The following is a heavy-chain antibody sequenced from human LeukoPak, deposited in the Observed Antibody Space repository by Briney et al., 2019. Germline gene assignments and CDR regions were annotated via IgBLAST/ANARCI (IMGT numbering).Heavy chain of an antibody. CDR2: ISYDGSNK. V-gene: IGHV3-30*01. J-gene: IGHJ4*02. CDR3: AAGDSSGYLDY. D-gene: IGHD3-22*01. CDR1: GFTFSSYA. Sequence: GRSLRLSCAASGFTFSSYAMHWVRQAPGKGLEWVAVISYDGSNKYYADSVKGRFTISRDNSKNTLYLQMNSLRAEDTAVYYCAAGDSSGYLDYWGQGTLATVSS.